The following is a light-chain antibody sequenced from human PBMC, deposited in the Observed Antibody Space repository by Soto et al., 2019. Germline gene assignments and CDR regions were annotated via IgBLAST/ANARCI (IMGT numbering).Light chain of an antibody. V-gene: IGLV2-14*03. CDR1: SSDVGGYNY. CDR2: DVS. CDR3: RSYTSSSSVV. J-gene: IGLJ2*01. Sequence: QSALTQPASVSGSPGQSITISCTGTSSDVGGYNYVSWYQLHPGKPPKLMIYDVSIRPSGVSNRFSGSKSGNTACLTISGLQAEDETDYYCRSYTSSSSVVFGGGTKLTVL.